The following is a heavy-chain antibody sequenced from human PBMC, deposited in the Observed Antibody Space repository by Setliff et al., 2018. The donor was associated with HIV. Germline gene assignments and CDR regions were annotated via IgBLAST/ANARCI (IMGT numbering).Heavy chain of an antibody. CDR1: GFRFSVYS. D-gene: IGHD3-22*01. V-gene: IGHV3-48*01. CDR3: AKSYFDRSGYLGS. Sequence: HPGGSLRLSCAAPGFRFSVYSMHWVRQAPGKGLEWLSYITGSSTTYYAESVKGRFTISRDNAKNSLYLQMNSLGAEDTAVYYCAKSYFDRSGYLGSWGQGTLVTVSS. J-gene: IGHJ5*02. CDR2: ITGSSTT.